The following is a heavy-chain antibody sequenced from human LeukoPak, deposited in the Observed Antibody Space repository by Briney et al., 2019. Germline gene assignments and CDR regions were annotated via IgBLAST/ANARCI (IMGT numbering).Heavy chain of an antibody. V-gene: IGHV4-39*01. D-gene: IGHD2-2*01. CDR2: IYYSGST. CDR3: ARQRPHLLRPGPNWFDP. CDR1: GGSISSSSYY. J-gene: IGHJ5*02. Sequence: PSETLSLTCTVSGGSISSSSYYWGWLRQPPGKGLEWIGSIYYSGSTYYNPSLKSRVTISVDTSKNQFSLKLSSVTAADTAVYYCARQRPHLLRPGPNWFDPWGRGTLVTVSS.